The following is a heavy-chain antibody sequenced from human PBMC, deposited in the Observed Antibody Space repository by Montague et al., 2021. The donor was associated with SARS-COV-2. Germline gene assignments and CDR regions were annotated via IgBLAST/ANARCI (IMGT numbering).Heavy chain of an antibody. CDR1: GFTFKSYS. Sequence: SLRLSCVASGFTFKSYSMHWVRQAPGKGLEWVAVISFDATNKYYADSVKGRFAISRDNSENTLYLQMNTLRVEDTAVYYCARVFSGTYLDYFDFWGQGTLVTVSS. D-gene: IGHD1-26*01. CDR2: ISFDATNK. J-gene: IGHJ4*02. V-gene: IGHV3-30*09. CDR3: ARVFSGTYLDYFDF.